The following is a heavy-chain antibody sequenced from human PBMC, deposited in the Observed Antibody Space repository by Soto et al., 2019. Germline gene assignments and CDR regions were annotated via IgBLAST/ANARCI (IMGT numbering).Heavy chain of an antibody. J-gene: IGHJ4*02. Sequence: PSETLSLTCSVSGDSISSSYWAWIRQPPGKGLEWIGYISYSGSTNYNPSLKSRVTISVDTSKNQFSLKLSSVTAADTAVYYCARVGSRYFDWLLLVGYFDYWGQGTLVTVSS. CDR3: ARVGSRYFDWLLLVGYFDY. CDR2: ISYSGST. D-gene: IGHD3-9*01. V-gene: IGHV4-59*12. CDR1: GDSISSSY.